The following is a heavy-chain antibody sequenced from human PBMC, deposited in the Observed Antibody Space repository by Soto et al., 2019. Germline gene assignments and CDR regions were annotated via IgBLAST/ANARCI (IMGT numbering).Heavy chain of an antibody. V-gene: IGHV3-30*18. CDR1: GFTFSSYG. Sequence: QSGGSLRLSCAASGFTFSSYGMHWVRQAPGKGLEWVAVISYDGSNKYYADSVKGRFTISRDNSKNTLYLQMNSLRAEDTAVYYCAKDLGIVGAPYYYYYGMDVWGQGTTVTVSS. CDR2: ISYDGSNK. D-gene: IGHD1-26*01. J-gene: IGHJ6*02. CDR3: AKDLGIVGAPYYYYYGMDV.